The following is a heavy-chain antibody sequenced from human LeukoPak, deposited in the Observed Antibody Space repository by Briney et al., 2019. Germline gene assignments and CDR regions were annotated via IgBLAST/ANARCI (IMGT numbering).Heavy chain of an antibody. CDR1: GLTFSDYS. CDR2: ISAGGGST. D-gene: IGHD2-2*01. Sequence: AGGSLRLSCAASGLTFSDYSMTWVRQAPGKGLFWVSGISAGGGSTYYADSVKGRFTISRDNSRNTLYLQMNSLRAEDTAVYYCAKSFINPREYCSSTTCPFDYWGQGTLVTVSS. V-gene: IGHV3-23*01. J-gene: IGHJ4*02. CDR3: AKSFINPREYCSSTTCPFDY.